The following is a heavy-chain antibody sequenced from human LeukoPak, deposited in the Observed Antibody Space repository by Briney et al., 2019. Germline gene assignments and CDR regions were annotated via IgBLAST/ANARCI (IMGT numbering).Heavy chain of an antibody. CDR2: ISAYNGNT. V-gene: IGHV1-18*01. Sequence: GASVKVSCKASGYTFTSYGISWVRQAPGQGLEWMGWISAYNGNTNYAQKLQGRVTMTTDTSTSTAYMELRSLRSDDTAVYYCARDLATMVRGEDWFDPWGQGTLVTVSS. D-gene: IGHD3-10*01. J-gene: IGHJ5*02. CDR3: ARDLATMVRGEDWFDP. CDR1: GYTFTSYG.